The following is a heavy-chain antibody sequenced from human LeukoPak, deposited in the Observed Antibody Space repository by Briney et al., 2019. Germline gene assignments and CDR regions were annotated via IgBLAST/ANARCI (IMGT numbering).Heavy chain of an antibody. CDR2: INPNSGGT. Sequence: ASVKASCKASGYTFTGYYMHWVRQAPGQGLEWMGWINPNSGGTNYAQKFQGRVTMTRDTSISTAYMELSRLRYDDTAVYYCARSPFYGDLVWGQGTLVTVSS. D-gene: IGHD4-17*01. J-gene: IGHJ4*02. CDR1: GYTFTGYY. V-gene: IGHV1-2*02. CDR3: ARSPFYGDLV.